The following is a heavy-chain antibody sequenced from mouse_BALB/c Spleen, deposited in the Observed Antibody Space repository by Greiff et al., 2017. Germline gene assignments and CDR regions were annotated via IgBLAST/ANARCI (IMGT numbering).Heavy chain of an antibody. V-gene: IGHV5-9*03. Sequence: EVMVVESGGGLVKPGGSLKLSCAASGFTFSSYTMSWVRQTPEKRLEWVATISSGGGNTYYPDSVKGRFTISRDNAKNNLYLQMSSLRSEDTALYYCARSLKSNYVRFAYWGQGTLVTVSA. J-gene: IGHJ3*01. CDR1: GFTFSSYT. D-gene: IGHD2-5*01. CDR3: ARSLKSNYVRFAY. CDR2: ISSGGGNT.